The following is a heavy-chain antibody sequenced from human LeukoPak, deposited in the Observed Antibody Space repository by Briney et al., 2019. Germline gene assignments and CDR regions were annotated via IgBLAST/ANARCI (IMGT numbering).Heavy chain of an antibody. D-gene: IGHD2-21*02. CDR1: GYTSTSYY. Sequence: ASVKVSCKASGYTSTSYYRHWVRQAPGQGLEWMGIINPSGGSTSYAQKFQGRVTMTRDTSTSTVYMELSSLRSEDTAVYYCARASHCGGDCYLNYFDYWGQGTLVTGSS. V-gene: IGHV1-46*01. CDR3: ARASHCGGDCYLNYFDY. J-gene: IGHJ4*02. CDR2: INPSGGST.